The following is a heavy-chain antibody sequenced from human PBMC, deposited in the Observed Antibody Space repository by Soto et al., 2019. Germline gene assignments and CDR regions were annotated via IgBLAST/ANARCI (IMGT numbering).Heavy chain of an antibody. J-gene: IGHJ6*02. CDR2: IDWDDDK. Sequence: GSGPTLVNPTQTLTLTCTFSGFSLSTSGMCVSWFRQPPGKALEWLALIDWDDDKYYSTSLKTRLTISKDTSKNQVVLTMTNMDPVDTATYYCARISRGGSSWAYYYYGMDVWGQGTTVTVSS. V-gene: IGHV2-70*01. D-gene: IGHD6-13*01. CDR1: GFSLSTSGMC. CDR3: ARISRGGSSWAYYYYGMDV.